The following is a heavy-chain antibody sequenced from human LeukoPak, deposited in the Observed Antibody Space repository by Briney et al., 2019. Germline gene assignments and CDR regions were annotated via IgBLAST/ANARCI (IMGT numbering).Heavy chain of an antibody. D-gene: IGHD6-13*01. Sequence: SETLSLTCTVSGASFFIADYYWSWIRQPPGKGLEWIAYIHYSGTTYYNPSLKSRVDISIDTSKNQFSLKLSSVTAADTAVYYCARYSASARWFDTWGRGTLVTVSS. CDR3: ARYSASARWFDT. J-gene: IGHJ5*02. CDR2: IHYSGTT. CDR1: GASFFIADYY. V-gene: IGHV4-30-4*01.